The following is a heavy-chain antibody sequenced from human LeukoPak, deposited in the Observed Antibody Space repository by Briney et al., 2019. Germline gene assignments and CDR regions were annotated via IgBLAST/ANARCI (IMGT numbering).Heavy chain of an antibody. Sequence: SETLSLTSAVYGGSFSAYYWSWIRQPPRKGLEWIGEINHSGSTNYNPSLKSRVTISVDTSKNQFSLKLSSVTAADTAVYYCARGLMYYDILTGYTSADAFDIWGQGTMVTVSS. D-gene: IGHD3-9*01. V-gene: IGHV4-34*01. CDR2: INHSGST. CDR1: GGSFSAYY. CDR3: ARGLMYYDILTGYTSADAFDI. J-gene: IGHJ3*02.